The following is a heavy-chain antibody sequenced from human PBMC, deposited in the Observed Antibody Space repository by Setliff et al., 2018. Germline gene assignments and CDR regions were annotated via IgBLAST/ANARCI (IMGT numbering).Heavy chain of an antibody. D-gene: IGHD6-19*01. V-gene: IGHV4-39*01. Sequence: PSETLSLTCSVSGASITSGGGSYWAWIRQPPGKELEWIGSFYSFGSIYYSPSLKNRVTMTIDTSATTVYMELKSLRSDDTAVYYCVRSSAPQVVLAADFDFWGQGTPVTAPQ. CDR1: GASITSGGGSY. CDR2: FYSFGSI. J-gene: IGHJ4*02. CDR3: VRSSAPQVVLAADFDF.